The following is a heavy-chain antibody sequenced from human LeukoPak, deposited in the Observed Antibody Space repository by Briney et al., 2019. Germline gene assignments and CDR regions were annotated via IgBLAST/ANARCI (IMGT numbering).Heavy chain of an antibody. CDR1: GFTFSSYG. Sequence: GRSLRLSCAASGFTFSSYGMHWVRQASGKGLEWVAVISYDGSNKYYADSVKGRFTISRDNSKNTLYLQMNSLRAEDTAVYYCAKDLFSGQLSLDYWGQGTLVTVSS. J-gene: IGHJ4*02. CDR3: AKDLFSGQLSLDY. CDR2: ISYDGSNK. V-gene: IGHV3-30*18. D-gene: IGHD2-2*01.